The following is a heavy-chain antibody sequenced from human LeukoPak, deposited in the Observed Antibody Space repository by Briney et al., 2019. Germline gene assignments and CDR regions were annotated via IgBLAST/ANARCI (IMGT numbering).Heavy chain of an antibody. CDR2: INPNSGGT. V-gene: IGHV1-2*02. D-gene: IGHD2-2*01. Sequence: GASVKVSCKASGYTFTGYYMHWVRQAPGQGLEWMGWINPNSGGTDYAQKFQGRVTMTRDTSISTAYMELRRLRSDDTAVHYCARGLPAPADQYYMDVWGKGTTVTVSS. CDR1: GYTFTGYY. J-gene: IGHJ6*03. CDR3: ARGLPAPADQYYMDV.